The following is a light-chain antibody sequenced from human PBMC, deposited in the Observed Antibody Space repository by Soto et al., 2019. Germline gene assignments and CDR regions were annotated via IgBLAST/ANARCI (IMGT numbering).Light chain of an antibody. CDR2: WAS. CDR3: QQYYTFPRT. CDR1: QSLLYTSNNKNY. J-gene: IGKJ1*01. V-gene: IGKV4-1*01. Sequence: DIVMTQSPDSLAVSLGERATINCKSSQSLLYTSNNKNYLSWHQKKPGQPPKMLIYWASTRESGVPDRFTGSGSGSNFTLTIASLQAEDVAVYYCQQYYTFPRTFGQGSKVEIK.